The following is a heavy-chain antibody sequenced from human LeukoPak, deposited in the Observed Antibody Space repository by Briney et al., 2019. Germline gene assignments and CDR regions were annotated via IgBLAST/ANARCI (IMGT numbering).Heavy chain of an antibody. V-gene: IGHV4-30-2*01. J-gene: IGHJ5*02. D-gene: IGHD6-13*01. CDR2: IYHSGST. CDR3: ARGFSAAGTVVWFDP. CDR1: GGSISSGGYS. Sequence: SETLSLTCAVSGGSISSGGYSWSWIRQPPGKGLEWIGYIYHSGSTYYNPSLKSRVTISVDRSKNQFSLKLSSVTAADTAVYYCARGFSAAGTVVWFDPWGQGTLVTVSS.